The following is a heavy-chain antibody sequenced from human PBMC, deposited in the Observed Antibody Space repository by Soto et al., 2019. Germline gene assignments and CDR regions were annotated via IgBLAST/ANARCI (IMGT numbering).Heavy chain of an antibody. CDR1: GFTFSSYS. V-gene: IGHV3-21*01. CDR3: ARDTDSNYLVGMDV. D-gene: IGHD4-4*01. Sequence: EVQLVESGGGLVQPGGSLRLSCAASGFTFSSYSMNWVRQAPGKGLEWVSSISSSSSYIYYADSVKGRFTISRDNAKNTLYLQMNSLRAEDTAVYYCARDTDSNYLVGMDVWGRGTTVTVSS. CDR2: ISSSSSYI. J-gene: IGHJ6*02.